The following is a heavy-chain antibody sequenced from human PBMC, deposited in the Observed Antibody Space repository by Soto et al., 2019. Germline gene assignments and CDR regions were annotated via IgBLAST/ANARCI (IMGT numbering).Heavy chain of an antibody. J-gene: IGHJ6*03. V-gene: IGHV3-7*04. D-gene: IGHD2-2*01. CDR2: IKQDGSEK. CDR3: ARARYCSSTSCRGDPYYYYYMDV. CDR1: GFTFSSYW. Sequence: GGSLRLSCAASGFTFSSYWMSWVRQAPGKGLEWVANIKQDGSEKYYGDSVKGRFTISRDNAKNSLYLQMNSLRAEDTAVYYCARARYCSSTSCRGDPYYYYYMDVWGKGTTVTVSS.